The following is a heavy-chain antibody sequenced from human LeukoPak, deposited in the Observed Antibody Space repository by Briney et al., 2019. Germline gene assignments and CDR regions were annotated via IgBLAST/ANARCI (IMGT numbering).Heavy chain of an antibody. D-gene: IGHD3-10*01. CDR2: IYTSGIT. CDR1: GGSISSYY. CDR3: ARVAKHFRGGLSFYFMDV. V-gene: IGHV4-4*07. J-gene: IGHJ6*03. Sequence: PSETLSLTCTVSGGSISSYYWSWIRQPAGKGLEWIGRIYTSGITNYNPSLKSRVTMSVDTSKNQFSLKLTSVIAADTAVYYCARVAKHFRGGLSFYFMDVWGIGTTVTISS.